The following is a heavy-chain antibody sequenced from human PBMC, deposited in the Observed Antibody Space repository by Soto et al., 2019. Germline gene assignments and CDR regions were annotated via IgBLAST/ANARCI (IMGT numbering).Heavy chain of an antibody. CDR3: AGVDDSSGYYYDY. Sequence: ASVQVSCKASGYTFTGYYMHWVRQAPGQGLEWMGWINPNSGGTNYAQKFQGRVTMTRDTSISTAYMELSRLRSDDTAVYYCAGVDDSSGYYYDYWGQGTLVTVYS. D-gene: IGHD3-22*01. CDR2: INPNSGGT. V-gene: IGHV1-2*02. CDR1: GYTFTGYY. J-gene: IGHJ4*02.